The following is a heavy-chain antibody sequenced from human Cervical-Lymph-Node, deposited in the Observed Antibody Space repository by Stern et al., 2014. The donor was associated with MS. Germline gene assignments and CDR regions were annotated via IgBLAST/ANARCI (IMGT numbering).Heavy chain of an antibody. D-gene: IGHD5-18*01. CDR1: GYTFAGNY. CDR2: INPNSGGT. CDR3: ARERGRAGPAMADY. V-gene: IGHV1-2*06. J-gene: IGHJ4*02. Sequence: QVQLVQSGAEVKKPGASVKVSCKTSGYTFAGNYIHWVRQAPGQGLERMGRINPNSGGTNYAQKFQGRVTMTRDTSITTASMELSRLRFDDTAIYYCARERGRAGPAMADYWGQGTLVTVSS.